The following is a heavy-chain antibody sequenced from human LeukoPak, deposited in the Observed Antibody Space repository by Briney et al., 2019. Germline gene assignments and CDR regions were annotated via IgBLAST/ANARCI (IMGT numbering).Heavy chain of an antibody. V-gene: IGHV4-59*01. Sequence: PSETLSLTCTVSGGSISSYYWSWIRQPPGKGLEWIGYIYYSGSTNYNPSLKSRVTISVDTSKNQFSLKLSSVTAADTAVYYCARDAYYYGSGSYWSWFDPWGQGTLVTVSS. CDR3: ARDAYYYGSGSYWSWFDP. D-gene: IGHD3-10*01. CDR1: GGSISSYY. CDR2: IYYSGST. J-gene: IGHJ5*02.